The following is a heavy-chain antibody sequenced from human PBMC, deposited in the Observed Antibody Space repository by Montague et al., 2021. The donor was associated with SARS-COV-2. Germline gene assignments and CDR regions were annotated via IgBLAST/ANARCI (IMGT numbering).Heavy chain of an antibody. CDR3: VRDGGLQLAPFDS. CDR2: IWFDASEK. D-gene: IGHD6-13*01. Sequence: SRRLSFSASGFTFSYYAMHWLRQAPGKGPEWLAVIWFDASEKYYGDSAKGRFTISRDNSKNLLYLQMNTLRAGDTAVYYCVRDGGLQLAPFDSWGQGTLVTVSA. CDR1: GFTFSYYA. J-gene: IGHJ4*02. V-gene: IGHV3-33*01.